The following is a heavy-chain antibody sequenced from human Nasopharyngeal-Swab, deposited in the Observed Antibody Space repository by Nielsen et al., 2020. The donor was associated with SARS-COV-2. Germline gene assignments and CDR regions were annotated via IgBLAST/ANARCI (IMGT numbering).Heavy chain of an antibody. V-gene: IGHV1-46*01. J-gene: IGHJ4*02. CDR2: INPSGGST. Sequence: ASVKVSCKASGYTFTSYYMHWVRQAPGQGLEWMGIINPSGGSTSYAQKFQGRVTATRDTSTSTVYMELSSLRSEDTAVYYCARDLWAVGATSNWGQGTLVTVSS. D-gene: IGHD1-26*01. CDR3: ARDLWAVGATSN. CDR1: GYTFTSYY.